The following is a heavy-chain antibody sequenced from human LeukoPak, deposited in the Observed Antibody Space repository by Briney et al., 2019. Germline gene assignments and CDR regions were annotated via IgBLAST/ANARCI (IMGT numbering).Heavy chain of an antibody. V-gene: IGHV1-3*01. CDR1: GYAFTNYA. CDR2: VNAGNGDT. Sequence: ASVKVSCKASGYAFTNYAVQWVRQAPGQRLEWMGWVNAGNGDTRYSPKFQGRVTIARDTSTSTAYMELRSLRSDDTAVYYCARDIVGAEGGAFDIWGQGTKVTVSS. J-gene: IGHJ3*02. D-gene: IGHD1-26*01. CDR3: ARDIVGAEGGAFDI.